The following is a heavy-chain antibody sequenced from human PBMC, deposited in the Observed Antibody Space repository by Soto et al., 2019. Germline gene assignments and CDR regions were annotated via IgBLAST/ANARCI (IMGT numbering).Heavy chain of an antibody. CDR1: GYTFTGYC. CDR2: INPNSGGT. V-gene: IGHV1-2*02. J-gene: IGHJ5*02. Sequence: ASVKVSCKASGYTFTGYCMHWVRQAPGQGLEWMGWINPNSGGTNYAQNFQDRVTMTRDTSISTACMELSRLRSDDTAVYYCARDYSTSPHGKWFDPWGQGTLVTVSS. CDR3: ARDYSTSPHGKWFDP. D-gene: IGHD2-2*01.